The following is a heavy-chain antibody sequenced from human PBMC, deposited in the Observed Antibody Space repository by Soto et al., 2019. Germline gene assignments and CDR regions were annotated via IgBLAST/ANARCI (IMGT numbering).Heavy chain of an antibody. J-gene: IGHJ4*02. CDR3: ARTSRFDY. Sequence: QVQLQQWGAGLLKPSETLSLTCAVYGGSFSAYYLCWVRQPPGKGLEWIGEINHSGSTNYNPSLKSRVTISVETSKNQFSLKLSSVTAADTAVYYCARTSRFDYWGQGTLVTVSS. D-gene: IGHD6-6*01. CDR1: GGSFSAYY. V-gene: IGHV4-34*01. CDR2: INHSGST.